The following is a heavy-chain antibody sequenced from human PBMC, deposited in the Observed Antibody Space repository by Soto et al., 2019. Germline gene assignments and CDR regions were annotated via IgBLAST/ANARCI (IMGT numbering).Heavy chain of an antibody. J-gene: IGHJ4*02. CDR3: ARDYYKYYDSSGYYRSPAY. D-gene: IGHD3-22*01. V-gene: IGHV3-30-3*01. CDR1: GFTFRSYA. CDR2: ISYDGSDK. Sequence: GGSLRLSCAASGFTFRSYAMHWFRQAPGKGLEWVALISYDGSDKDYADSVKGRFTISRDNSRNTLFLRMNSLRAEGTAVYYCARDYYKYYDSSGYYRSPAYWGQGTLVTVSS.